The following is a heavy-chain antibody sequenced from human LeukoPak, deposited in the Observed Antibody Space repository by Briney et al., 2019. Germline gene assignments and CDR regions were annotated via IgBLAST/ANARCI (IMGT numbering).Heavy chain of an antibody. Sequence: RRSLRLSCAASGFTFSSYAMHWVRQAPGNGLEWVAVISYDESNKYYADSVKGRFTISRDNSKNTLYLQMNSLRAEDTAVYYCARVGVTGTTLTDYWGQGTLVTVSS. CDR1: GFTFSSYA. J-gene: IGHJ4*02. CDR3: ARVGVTGTTLTDY. V-gene: IGHV3-30-3*01. D-gene: IGHD1-20*01. CDR2: ISYDESNK.